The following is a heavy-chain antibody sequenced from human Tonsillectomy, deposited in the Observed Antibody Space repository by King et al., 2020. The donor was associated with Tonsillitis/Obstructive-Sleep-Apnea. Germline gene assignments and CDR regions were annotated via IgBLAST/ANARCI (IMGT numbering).Heavy chain of an antibody. CDR1: GFIFDSYE. V-gene: IGHV3-48*03. CDR2: ISSSGTTI. Sequence: QLVQSGGGLVQPGGSLRLSCAASGFIFDSYEMNWVRQAPGKGLGWVSYISSSGTTIYYADSVKGRFTISRDNAKNSLYLQMNSLRAEDTGVYYCARDGYYGMDVWGQGTTVTVSS. CDR3: ARDGYYGMDV. J-gene: IGHJ6*02.